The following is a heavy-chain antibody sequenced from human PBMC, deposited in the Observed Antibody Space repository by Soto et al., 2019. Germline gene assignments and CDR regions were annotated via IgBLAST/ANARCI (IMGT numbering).Heavy chain of an antibody. J-gene: IGHJ4*02. CDR1: GGTFSSYA. CDR2: IIPIFGTA. Sequence: QVQLVQSGAEVKKPGSSVKVSCKASGGTFSSYAISWVRQAPGQGLEWMGGIIPIFGTANYAQKFQGRVTITADESTSTAYMDLSSLRSEDTAVYYCPRRATIIGHFDYWGQGTLVTVSS. D-gene: IGHD5-12*01. V-gene: IGHV1-69*01. CDR3: PRRATIIGHFDY.